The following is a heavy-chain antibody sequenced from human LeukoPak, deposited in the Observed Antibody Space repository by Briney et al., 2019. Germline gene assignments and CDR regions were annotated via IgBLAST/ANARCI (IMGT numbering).Heavy chain of an antibody. D-gene: IGHD3-3*01. CDR2: ISGTGGNT. CDR3: VGREYDYWSGYYTGIDY. J-gene: IGHJ4*02. V-gene: IGHV3-23*01. CDR1: GFTFSTSA. Sequence: GGSLRLSCAASGFTFSTSAVIWVRHAPGKGLEWVSFISGTGGNTDYADSVKGRFSISRDNSKNSLFLQMNSLRVEDTAVYYCVGREYDYWSGYYTGIDYWGQGTLVTVSS.